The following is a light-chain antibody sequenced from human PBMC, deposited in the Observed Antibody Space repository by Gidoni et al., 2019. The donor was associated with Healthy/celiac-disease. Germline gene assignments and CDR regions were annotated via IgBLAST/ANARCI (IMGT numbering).Light chain of an antibody. J-gene: IGKJ2*01. CDR2: AAS. Sequence: IQLTQSPSSRSASVGDRVTITCRASQGISSYLAWYQQKPGKATKLLIYAASTLQSGVPSRFSGSGSGTDFTLTISSLQPEDFATDYCQQLNSYPPRYTFGQGTKLEIK. CDR3: QQLNSYPPRYT. V-gene: IGKV1-9*01. CDR1: QGISSY.